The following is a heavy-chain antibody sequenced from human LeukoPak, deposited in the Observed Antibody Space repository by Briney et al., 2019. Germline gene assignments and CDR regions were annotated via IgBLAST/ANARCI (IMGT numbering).Heavy chain of an antibody. CDR1: RASISDNY. J-gene: IGHJ4*02. CDR3: ATGQAGDF. D-gene: IGHD3-10*01. Sequence: SETLSLTCTVSRASISDNYWSWSRQPAGKALEWIGRTYTSGDTNYNPSLKSRVSMSADTSKNQLSLKLTSVTAADTAVYYCATGQAGDFWGQGTLVTVSS. CDR2: TYTSGDT. V-gene: IGHV4-4*07.